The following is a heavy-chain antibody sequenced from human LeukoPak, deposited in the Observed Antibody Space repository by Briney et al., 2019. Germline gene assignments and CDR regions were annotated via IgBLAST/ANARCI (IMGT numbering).Heavy chain of an antibody. CDR3: ARGDGGYSGYDPAY. D-gene: IGHD5-12*01. J-gene: IGHJ4*02. CDR1: GGSISSGSYY. V-gene: IGHV4-61*02. Sequence: SETLSLTCTVFGGSISSGSYYWSWIRQPAGKGLEWIGRIYTSGSTNYNPSLKSRVTVSVDTSKNQFSLRLSSVTAADTAVYYCARGDGGYSGYDPAYWGQGTLVTVSS. CDR2: IYTSGST.